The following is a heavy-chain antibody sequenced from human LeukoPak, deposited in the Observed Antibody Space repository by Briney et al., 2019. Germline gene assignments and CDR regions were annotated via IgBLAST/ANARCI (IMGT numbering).Heavy chain of an antibody. J-gene: IGHJ4*02. CDR3: ARVYYGVFLF. D-gene: IGHD4-17*01. CDR2: VSHSGST. CDR1: EASITSSYW. Sequence: SETLSLTCAVSEASITSSYWWSWVRQPPGKGLEWIGEVSHSGSTNYNPSLKSRVTMSVDKSKNQFSVKLTSVTAADTAVYYCARVYYGVFLFWGQGTLVTVSS. V-gene: IGHV4-4*02.